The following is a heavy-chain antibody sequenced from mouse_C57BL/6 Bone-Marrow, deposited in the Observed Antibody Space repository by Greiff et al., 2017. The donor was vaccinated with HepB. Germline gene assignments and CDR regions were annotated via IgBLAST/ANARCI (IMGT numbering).Heavy chain of an antibody. CDR3: ARKYYGSSCAMDY. D-gene: IGHD1-1*01. J-gene: IGHJ4*01. CDR2: IDPSDSYT. Sequence: VKLQQPGAELVMPGASVKLSCKASGYTFTSYWMHWVKQRPGQGLEWIGEIDPSDSYTNYNQKFKGKSTLTVDKSSSTAYMQLSSLTSEDSAVYYCARKYYGSSCAMDYWGQGTSVTVSS. V-gene: IGHV1-69*01. CDR1: GYTFTSYW.